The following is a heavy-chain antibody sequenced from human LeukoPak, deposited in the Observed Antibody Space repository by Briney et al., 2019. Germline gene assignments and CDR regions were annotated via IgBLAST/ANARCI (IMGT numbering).Heavy chain of an antibody. D-gene: IGHD3-22*01. V-gene: IGHV4-38-2*02. CDR1: TYSISSGYY. J-gene: IGHJ4*02. Sequence: SETLSLTCTVSTYSISSGYYWGWIRQPPGKGLEWIGSIFRSGSTSYNPSLKSRVTISVDTSKNQFSLRLNSVTAADTAVYYCARAAHFYDGSGYYHFDFWGQGTLVTVSS. CDR3: ARAAHFYDGSGYYHFDF. CDR2: IFRSGST.